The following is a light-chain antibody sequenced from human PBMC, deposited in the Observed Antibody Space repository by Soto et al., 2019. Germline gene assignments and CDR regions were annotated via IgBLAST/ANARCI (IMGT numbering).Light chain of an antibody. CDR1: SSDVGAYNY. Sequence: QSALTQPASVSGSPGQSITISCTGTSSDVGAYNYVSWYQHLPGKAPKLMIYDVSNRPSGVSNRFSGSKSGNTASLTISGLQAEDEADDYCSSYTRSTTVVFGGGTKVTVL. CDR3: SSYTRSTTVV. J-gene: IGLJ2*01. CDR2: DVS. V-gene: IGLV2-14*03.